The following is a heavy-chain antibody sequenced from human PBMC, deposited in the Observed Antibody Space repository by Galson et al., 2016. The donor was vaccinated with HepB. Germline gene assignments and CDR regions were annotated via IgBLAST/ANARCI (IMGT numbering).Heavy chain of an antibody. D-gene: IGHD4-17*01. V-gene: IGHV1-69*13. CDR1: GGTFSRYA. J-gene: IGHJ4*02. CDR2: IIPIFGAG. CDR3: ASDPEDGDSAIEY. Sequence: SVKVSCKASGGTFSRYAISWVRQAPGQGLEWMGGIIPIFGAGNYAQKFQGRLTITADESTSTAYMELSSLRSEDTAVYYCASDPEDGDSAIEYWGQGTLVTVSS.